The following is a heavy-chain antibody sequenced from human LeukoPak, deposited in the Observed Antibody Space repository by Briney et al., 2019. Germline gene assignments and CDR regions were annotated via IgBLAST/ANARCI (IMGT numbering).Heavy chain of an antibody. V-gene: IGHV1-46*03. Sequence: ASVKVSCKASGYTFTSYSMHWVRQAPGQGLEWMGIINPSGGTTMYAQKFQDRVTMTRDTSTSTVYMELSSLRSEDTAMYYCSRAGYRAATGYATNWGQGTMVTVSS. J-gene: IGHJ4*02. CDR3: SRAGYRAATGYATN. D-gene: IGHD6-13*01. CDR2: INPSGGTT. CDR1: GYTFTSYS.